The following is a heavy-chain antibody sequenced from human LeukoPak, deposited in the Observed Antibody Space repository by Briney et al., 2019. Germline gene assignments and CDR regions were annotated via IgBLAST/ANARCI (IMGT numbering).Heavy chain of an antibody. CDR1: GFTFSNYT. CDR3: AKWGDYDVLTGYYDSDY. V-gene: IGHV3-23*01. CDR2: VSGRDTST. D-gene: IGHD3-9*01. J-gene: IGHJ4*02. Sequence: GGSLRLSCAASGFTFSNYTMSWVRQAPGKGLEWVSAVSGRDTSTYYTDSVKGRFTISRDNSKNTLYLQMNSLSAEDTAIYYCAKWGDYDVLTGYYDSDYWGQGTLVTVSS.